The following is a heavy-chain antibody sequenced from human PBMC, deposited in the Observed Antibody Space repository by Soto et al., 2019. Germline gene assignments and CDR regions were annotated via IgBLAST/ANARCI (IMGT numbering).Heavy chain of an antibody. Sequence: PGGSLRLSCAASGFTFSNYYMTWVRQAPGKGLEWVANMNNSSSNKNYADSVKGRFTISRDNAKNSLYLQMNSLRDEDTAVYYCARESTAADPPIYYYYYGMDVWGQGTTVTVSS. D-gene: IGHD6-13*01. CDR2: MNNSSSNK. CDR1: GFTFSNYY. V-gene: IGHV3-48*02. J-gene: IGHJ6*02. CDR3: ARESTAADPPIYYYYYGMDV.